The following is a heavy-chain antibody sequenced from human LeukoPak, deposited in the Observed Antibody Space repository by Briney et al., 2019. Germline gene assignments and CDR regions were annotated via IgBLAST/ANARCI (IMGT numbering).Heavy chain of an antibody. CDR3: AWGGMAAFDY. D-gene: IGHD3-16*01. J-gene: IGHJ4*02. Sequence: GGSLRLSCAASGFTFGDYYMSWIRQAPGKGLEWVAYISSSGNTRYYADSVKGRFTISRDNAKNSLYLQMNSLRAEDTAVYYCAWGGMAAFDYWGQGTLVTVSS. CDR2: ISSSGNTR. V-gene: IGHV3-11*04. CDR1: GFTFGDYY.